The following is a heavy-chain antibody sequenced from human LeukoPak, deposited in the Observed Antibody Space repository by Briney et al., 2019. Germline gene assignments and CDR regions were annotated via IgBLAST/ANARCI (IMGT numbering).Heavy chain of an antibody. CDR1: GFTASTNY. V-gene: IGHV3-15*01. CDR2: IHSKTDGGTT. CDR3: TTDRVRTTVTTRFDY. D-gene: IGHD4-17*01. J-gene: IGHJ4*02. Sequence: TGGSLRLSCAASGFTASTNYMSWVRQAAGKGLEWVGRIHSKTDGGTTDYAAPVKGRFTISRDDSKNMLYLQMNSLKTEDTAVYYCTTDRVRTTVTTRFDYWGQGTLVTVSS.